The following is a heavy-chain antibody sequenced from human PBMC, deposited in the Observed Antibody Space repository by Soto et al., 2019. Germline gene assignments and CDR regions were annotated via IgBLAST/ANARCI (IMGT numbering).Heavy chain of an antibody. CDR2: IYWDDVE. V-gene: IGHV2-5*02. Sequence: QITLKESGPTLVKPTETLTLTCTFSGFPLSTSGVGVGWIRQPPGKALEWLAFIYWDDVERYSPSLQSRLTITKDTSIHRLVLTMPNMDPVDTDPYYCARSVEALPLRGALDSWGQGTLVTVSS. D-gene: IGHD6-6*01. CDR3: ARSVEALPLRGALDS. CDR1: GFPLSTSGVG. J-gene: IGHJ4*02.